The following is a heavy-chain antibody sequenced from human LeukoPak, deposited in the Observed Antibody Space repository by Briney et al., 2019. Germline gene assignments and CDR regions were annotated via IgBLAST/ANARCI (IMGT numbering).Heavy chain of an antibody. Sequence: SETLSLTCTVSGGSISSYYWSWIRQPAGKGLEWIGRIYTSGSTNYNPSLKSRVTMSVDTSKNQFSLKLRSVTAADTAVYYCARGTYYYDSSGYPVWGFDPWGQGTLVTVSS. D-gene: IGHD3-22*01. V-gene: IGHV4-4*07. J-gene: IGHJ5*02. CDR3: ARGTYYYDSSGYPVWGFDP. CDR1: GGSISSYY. CDR2: IYTSGST.